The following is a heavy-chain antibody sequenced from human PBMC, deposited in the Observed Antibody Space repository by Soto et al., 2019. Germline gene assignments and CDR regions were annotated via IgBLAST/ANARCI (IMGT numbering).Heavy chain of an antibody. D-gene: IGHD3-10*01. CDR1: GFTFSSYG. V-gene: IGHV3-30*18. CDR3: ANGRGITMVRGVL. J-gene: IGHJ4*02. Sequence: QVQLVESGGGVVQPGRSLRLSCAASGFTFSSYGMHWVRQAPGKGLEWVAVISYDGSNKYYADSVKGRFTISRDNSKNTLYLQMISLRAEDTAVYYCANGRGITMVRGVLWGQGTLVTVSS. CDR2: ISYDGSNK.